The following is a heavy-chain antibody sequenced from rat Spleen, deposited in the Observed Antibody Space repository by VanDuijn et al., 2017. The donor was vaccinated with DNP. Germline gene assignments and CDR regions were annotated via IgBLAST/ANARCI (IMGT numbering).Heavy chain of an antibody. J-gene: IGHJ4*01. CDR3: TSPVPSGHYVMDA. Sequence: EVQLVESGGGLVQPGNSLKLSCAASGFTFSDYFMAWVRQAPNKGLEWVASISHDGGVHAYYRGSVKGRFTISRDNAKNSLYLQMDSLRSEDTATYYCTSPVPSGHYVMDAWGQGTSVTVSS. D-gene: IGHD4-3*01. V-gene: IGHV5-20*01. CDR2: ISHDGGVHA. CDR1: GFTFSDYF.